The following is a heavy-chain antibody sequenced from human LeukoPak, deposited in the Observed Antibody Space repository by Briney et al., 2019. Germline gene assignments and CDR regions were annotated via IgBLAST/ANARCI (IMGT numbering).Heavy chain of an antibody. D-gene: IGHD5-12*01. V-gene: IGHV3-23*01. CDR2: ISGGGGVT. CDR1: GFTFSSYA. Sequence: GVSLRLSCAASGFTFSSYAMSWVRQAPGKGLEWVSAISGGGGVTYYADSVKGQFTISRDNSKNTLYLQMNSLRAEDTAVYYCAKDPRVATIEIFDYWGQGTLVTVSS. J-gene: IGHJ4*02. CDR3: AKDPRVATIEIFDY.